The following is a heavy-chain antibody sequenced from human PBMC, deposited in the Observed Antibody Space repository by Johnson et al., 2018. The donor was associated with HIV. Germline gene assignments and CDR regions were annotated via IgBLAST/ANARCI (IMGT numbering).Heavy chain of an antibody. CDR3: AKTPGDDWYYSEGRDAFDV. J-gene: IGHJ3*01. CDR2: ISWNSGSI. V-gene: IGHV3-9*01. D-gene: IGHD2-21*02. CDR1: GFTFDDYA. Sequence: VQLVESGGGLVQPGRSLRLSCAASGFTFDDYAMHWVRQAPGKGLEWVSGISWNSGSIDYADSVKGRFTISRDNAKNSLYLQMNSLRAEDTAVYYCAKTPGDDWYYSEGRDAFDVWGQGTLVTVSS.